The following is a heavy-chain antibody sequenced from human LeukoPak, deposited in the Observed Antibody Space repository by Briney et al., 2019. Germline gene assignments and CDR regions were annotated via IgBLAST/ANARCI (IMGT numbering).Heavy chain of an antibody. CDR1: GYSFTDYH. CDR2: ININTGGT. D-gene: IGHD4-17*01. CDR3: ARGDYTLGY. J-gene: IGHJ4*02. Sequence: ASVKVSCKASGYSFTDYHMHWVRQAPGQGLEWMGWININTGGTNYAQKFQGRVTLTRDTSITTAYMEMSSLRSDDTAVYFCARGDYTLGYWGQGTLVTVSS. V-gene: IGHV1-2*02.